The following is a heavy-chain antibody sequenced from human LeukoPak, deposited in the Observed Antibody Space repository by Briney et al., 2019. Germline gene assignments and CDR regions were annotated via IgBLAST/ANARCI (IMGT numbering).Heavy chain of an antibody. J-gene: IGHJ3*02. Sequence: GVSLRLSCAASGVTFSSYAMSWVRQAPGKGLEWVSAISGSGGSTYYADSVKGRFTISRDNSKNTLYLQMNSLRAEDTAVNYCAKEEISSSIPLITAFDIWGQGTMVTVSS. CDR1: GVTFSSYA. V-gene: IGHV3-23*01. D-gene: IGHD6-13*01. CDR3: AKEEISSSIPLITAFDI. CDR2: ISGSGGST.